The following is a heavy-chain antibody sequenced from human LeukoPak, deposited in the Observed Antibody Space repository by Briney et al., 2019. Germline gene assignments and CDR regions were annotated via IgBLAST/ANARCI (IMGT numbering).Heavy chain of an antibody. J-gene: IGHJ4*02. Sequence: GGPLRLSCAASGFTFSSYGMHWVRQAPGKGLEWVAVISYDGSNKYYADSVKGRFTISRDNSKNTLYLQMNSLRAEDTAVYYCAKDSREHSSGWYWSDYFDYWGQGTLVTVSS. CDR2: ISYDGSNK. CDR1: GFTFSSYG. V-gene: IGHV3-30*18. D-gene: IGHD6-19*01. CDR3: AKDSREHSSGWYWSDYFDY.